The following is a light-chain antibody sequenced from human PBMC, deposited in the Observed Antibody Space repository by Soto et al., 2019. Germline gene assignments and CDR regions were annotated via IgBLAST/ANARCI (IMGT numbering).Light chain of an antibody. V-gene: IGKV3-20*01. CDR2: ATS. CDR3: QQYDSSPALT. Sequence: EIVVTQSPGTLSLSPGERATLSCRASQSVSSKNLAWYQQKPGQAPRLLIYATSTRVTGIPERFSGSGSGTDFTVTISRLEPEDFAVYYCQQYDSSPALTFGGGTKVEI. CDR1: QSVSSKN. J-gene: IGKJ4*01.